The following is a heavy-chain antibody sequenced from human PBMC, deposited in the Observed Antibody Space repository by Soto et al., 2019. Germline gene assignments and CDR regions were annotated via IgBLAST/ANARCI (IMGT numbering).Heavy chain of an antibody. CDR1: SGSISTYY. D-gene: IGHD1-1*01. J-gene: IGHJ6*03. CDR2: IYYTGST. V-gene: IGHV4-59*01. CDR3: ARGGVQFHMDV. Sequence: SETLSLTCTVSSGSISTYYWSWIRQPPGKGLEWIGYIYYTGSTNYNPSLKTRVAISMDTSKNQFSLNLSSVTAADTAVYYCARGGVQFHMDVWGKGTTVTVSS.